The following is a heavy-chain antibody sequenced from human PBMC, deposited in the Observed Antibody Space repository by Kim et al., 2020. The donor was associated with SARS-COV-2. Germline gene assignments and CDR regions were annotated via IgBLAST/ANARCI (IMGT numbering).Heavy chain of an antibody. CDR3: ARAREGYSSCWYIDY. CDR1: GGSISSYY. V-gene: IGHV4-59*13. J-gene: IGHJ4*02. D-gene: IGHD6-13*01. CDR2: IYYSGST. Sequence: SETLSLTCTVSGGSISSYYWSWIRQPPGKGLEWIGYIYYSGSTNYNPSLKSRVTISVDTSKNQFSLKLSSVTAADAAVYYCARAREGYSSCWYIDYWGQGTLVTVSS.